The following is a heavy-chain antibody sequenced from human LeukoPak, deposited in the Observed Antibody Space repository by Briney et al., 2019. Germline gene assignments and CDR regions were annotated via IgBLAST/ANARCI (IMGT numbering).Heavy chain of an antibody. CDR2: ISYDGINE. D-gene: IGHD4-17*01. V-gene: IGHV3-30*18. Sequence: PGGSLRLSCAASGFTFSSYGMHWVRRPPGKGLEWVAVISYDGINEYHADSVKGRFTISRDNSKNTLYLQMNSLRAEDTALYYCANLYGDSGLDYWGQGTLVTVSS. CDR1: GFTFSSYG. J-gene: IGHJ4*02. CDR3: ANLYGDSGLDY.